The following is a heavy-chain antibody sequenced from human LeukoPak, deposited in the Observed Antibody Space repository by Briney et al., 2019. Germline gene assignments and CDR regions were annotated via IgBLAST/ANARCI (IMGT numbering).Heavy chain of an antibody. Sequence: PGRSLRLSCTASGFTFGDYAMSWVRQAPGKGLKWVGFIRSKAYGGTTEYAASVKGRFTISRDDSKSIAYLQMNSLKTEDTAVYYCTRYSWYYFDYWGQGTLVTVSS. CDR1: GFTFGDYA. CDR3: TRYSWYYFDY. J-gene: IGHJ4*02. D-gene: IGHD6-13*01. CDR2: IRSKAYGGTT. V-gene: IGHV3-49*04.